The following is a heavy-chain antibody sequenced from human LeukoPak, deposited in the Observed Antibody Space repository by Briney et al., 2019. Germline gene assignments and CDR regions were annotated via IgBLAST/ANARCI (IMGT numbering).Heavy chain of an antibody. CDR2: ISYDGSNK. Sequence: PGRSMRLSCAASGFTFSSYGMHWVRQPPGKGLEWVAVISYDGSNKYYADSVKGRFTISRDNSKNTLYLQMNSLRAEDTAVYYCAKDGGPDAFDIWGQGTMVTVSS. J-gene: IGHJ3*02. CDR1: GFTFSSYG. D-gene: IGHD3-16*01. V-gene: IGHV3-30*18. CDR3: AKDGGPDAFDI.